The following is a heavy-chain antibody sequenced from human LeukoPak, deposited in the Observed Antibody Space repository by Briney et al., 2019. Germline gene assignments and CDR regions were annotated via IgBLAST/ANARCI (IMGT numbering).Heavy chain of an antibody. CDR1: GFTFSSHG. D-gene: IGHD3-16*01. V-gene: IGHV3-23*01. J-gene: IGHJ5*02. CDR2: ITGSGGNR. CDR3: AKDDNYIRFLS. Sequence: GETLRLSCAASGFTFSSHGMNWVRQAPGKVLEWVSGITGSGGNRYYADSVKGRFTISRDNSKNTLYLQMNSLRAEDTAVYYCAKDDNYIRFLSWGQGTLVTVSS.